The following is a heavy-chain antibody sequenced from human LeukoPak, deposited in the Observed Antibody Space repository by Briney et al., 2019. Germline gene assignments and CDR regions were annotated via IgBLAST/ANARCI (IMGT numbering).Heavy chain of an antibody. CDR2: ISSRSSYI. CDR3: ASTGTYYFDY. CDR1: GFTFSSYR. V-gene: IGHV3-21*04. Sequence: PGGSLRLSCAASGFTFSSYRMNWVRQAPGKGLEWVSSISSRSSYIYYADSVKGRFTISRDNAKNSLYLQMNSLRAEDTAVYYCASTGTYYFDYWGQGTLVTVSS. J-gene: IGHJ4*02. D-gene: IGHD1-14*01.